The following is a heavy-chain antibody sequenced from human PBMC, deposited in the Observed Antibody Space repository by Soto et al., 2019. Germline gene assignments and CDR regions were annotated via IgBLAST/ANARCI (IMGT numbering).Heavy chain of an antibody. Sequence: QVQLVQSGAEVKKPGSSVKVSCKASGGTFSSYAISWVRQAPGQGLEWMGGIIPIFGTANYAQKFQGRVTITADESTSTAYMELSSLRSEDTAVYYCARDQRNPTYYDSSGCYAFDIWGQGTMVTVSS. CDR3: ARDQRNPTYYDSSGCYAFDI. J-gene: IGHJ3*02. CDR1: GGTFSSYA. CDR2: IIPIFGTA. V-gene: IGHV1-69*12. D-gene: IGHD3-22*01.